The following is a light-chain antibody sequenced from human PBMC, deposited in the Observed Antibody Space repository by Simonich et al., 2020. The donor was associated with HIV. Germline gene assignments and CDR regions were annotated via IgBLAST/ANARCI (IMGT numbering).Light chain of an antibody. Sequence: EIVMTQSPATLSVSPGERATLSCRASQSVSSNLAWYQQKPGQAPRLLIYGASTRATGIPARVSGSGSGTEFTLTISSMQSEDFAVYYCQQYNYWLITFGQGTRLEIK. V-gene: IGKV3-15*01. CDR2: GAS. J-gene: IGKJ5*01. CDR1: QSVSSN. CDR3: QQYNYWLIT.